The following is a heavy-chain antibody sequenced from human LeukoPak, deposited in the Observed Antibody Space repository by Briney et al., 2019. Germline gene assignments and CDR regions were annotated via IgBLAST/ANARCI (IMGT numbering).Heavy chain of an antibody. D-gene: IGHD6-6*01. CDR2: IYYSGNT. CDR1: GGSISSSSHH. CDR3: TREYSSSSDL. Sequence: SETLSLTCTVFGGSISSSSHHWSWVRQPPGKGLEWIGSIYYSGNTYYNPSLKSRVTISVDTSKNQFSLKLTSVTAADTAVYYCTREYSSSSDLWGQGTLVTVSS. J-gene: IGHJ4*02. V-gene: IGHV4-39*02.